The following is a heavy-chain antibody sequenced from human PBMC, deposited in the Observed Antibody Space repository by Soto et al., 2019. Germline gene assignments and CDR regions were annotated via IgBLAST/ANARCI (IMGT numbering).Heavy chain of an antibody. D-gene: IGHD3-16*01. CDR1: GFTFSGYA. CDR2: ISATGGGT. Sequence: GGSLRLSCVASGFTFSGYAMSWVRQAPGKGLEWVSLISATGGGTYYADSVKGRFTISRDNSHNTLYLQVHSLTAEDTAVYYCAKDRRAGGNSAFYFDFWGQGAQVTVSS. J-gene: IGHJ4*02. V-gene: IGHV3-23*01. CDR3: AKDRRAGGNSAFYFDF.